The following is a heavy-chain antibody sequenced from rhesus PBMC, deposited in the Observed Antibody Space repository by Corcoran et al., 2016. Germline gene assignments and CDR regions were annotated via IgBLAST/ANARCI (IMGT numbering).Heavy chain of an antibody. CDR2: ISGSSVST. CDR1: GYSISSGYY. D-gene: IGHD6-31*01. V-gene: IGHV4-99*02. Sequence: QVQLQESGPGLVKPSETLSLTCAVSGYSISSGYYWGWIRQPPGKGLEYIGYISGSSVSTYYNPSLKSRVTISKDTSKNQFSLKLSSVTAADTAMYYCARGAGSYFDYWGQGVLVTVSS. CDR3: ARGAGSYFDY. J-gene: IGHJ4*01.